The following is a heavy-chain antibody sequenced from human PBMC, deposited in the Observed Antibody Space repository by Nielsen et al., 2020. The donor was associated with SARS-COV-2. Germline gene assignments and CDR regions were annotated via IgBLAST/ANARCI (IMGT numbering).Heavy chain of an antibody. Sequence: SETLSLTCTVSGGSISSSSYYWGWIRQPPGKGLEWIGSIYYSGSTYYNPSLKSRVTISVDTSKNQFSLKLSSVTAADTAVYYCARGYSSGWAPERIFDYWGQGTLVTVSS. D-gene: IGHD6-19*01. J-gene: IGHJ4*02. CDR3: ARGYSSGWAPERIFDY. CDR1: GGSISSSSYY. CDR2: IYYSGST. V-gene: IGHV4-39*01.